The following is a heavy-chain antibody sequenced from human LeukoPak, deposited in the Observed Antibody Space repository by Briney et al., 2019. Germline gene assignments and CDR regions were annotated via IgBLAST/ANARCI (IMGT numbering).Heavy chain of an antibody. Sequence: ASVKVSCKASGYTFTSYGISWVRQAPGQGLEWMGIINPSGGSTSYAQKFQGRVTMTRDMSTSTVYMELSSLRSEDTAVYYCATGYYYDTVYPGAFDIWGQGTMVTVSS. D-gene: IGHD3-22*01. CDR2: INPSGGST. V-gene: IGHV1-46*01. CDR1: GYTFTSYG. J-gene: IGHJ3*02. CDR3: ATGYYYDTVYPGAFDI.